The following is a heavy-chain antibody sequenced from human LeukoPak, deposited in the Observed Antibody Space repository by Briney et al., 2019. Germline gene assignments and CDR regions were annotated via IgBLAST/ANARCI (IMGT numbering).Heavy chain of an antibody. V-gene: IGHV3-30-3*01. CDR1: GFTFSSYA. CDR2: ISYDGSNK. J-gene: IGHJ4*02. CDR3: ARDEIVAAAVSAGGY. D-gene: IGHD1-26*01. Sequence: PGGSLRLSCAASGFTFSSYAMHWVRQAPGKGLEWVAVISYDGSNKYYADSVKGRFTISRDNSKNTLYLQMNSLRAEDTAVYYCARDEIVAAAVSAGGYWGQGTLVTVSS.